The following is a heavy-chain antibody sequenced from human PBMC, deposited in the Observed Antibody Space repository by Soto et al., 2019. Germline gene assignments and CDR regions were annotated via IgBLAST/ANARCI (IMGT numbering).Heavy chain of an antibody. CDR3: VRGIASLL. D-gene: IGHD2-21*01. Sequence: EVKVVQSGGGLVQPGVSLRLSCAASGFTCTSYWMTWVRQAPGRGLEWVSNINKDGSEKSYVDSVKGRFTISRDNAKSSLYLQMHSLGADDTAGYYCVRGIASLLWGKGTTVSVPS. CDR2: INKDGSEK. V-gene: IGHV3-7*01. J-gene: IGHJ6*03. CDR1: GFTCTSYW.